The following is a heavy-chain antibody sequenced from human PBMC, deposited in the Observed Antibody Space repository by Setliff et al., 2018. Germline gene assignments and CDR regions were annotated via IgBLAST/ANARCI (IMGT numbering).Heavy chain of an antibody. V-gene: IGHV3-30*02. CDR3: AREYYDSSGFSYGMDV. D-gene: IGHD3-22*01. CDR2: VRFDGSYK. J-gene: IGHJ6*02. CDR1: GFVFGTYG. Sequence: GESLKISCAASGFVFGTYGMHWARQAPGKGLDWVASVRFDGSYKVYSDSVKGRFTISRGTSKNTLYLQMSSLRTEDTAVYYCAREYYDSSGFSYGMDVWGQGTTVTVSS.